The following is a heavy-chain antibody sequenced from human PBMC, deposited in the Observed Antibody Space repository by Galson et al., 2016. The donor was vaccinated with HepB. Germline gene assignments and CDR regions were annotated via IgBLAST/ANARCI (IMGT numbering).Heavy chain of an antibody. D-gene: IGHD4-23*01. CDR3: VRDHSVVPTTAYNWFDP. CDR2: INSDGTIS. V-gene: IGHV3-74*01. CDR1: GFAFGSHW. J-gene: IGHJ5*02. Sequence: SLRLSCAVSGFAFGSHWMHWVRQDLGKGLVWVSRINSDGTISNYADSVKGRFTISRDNAKNTLYLQMNSLRAEDTAVYFCVRDHSVVPTTAYNWFDPWGRGTLVTVSS.